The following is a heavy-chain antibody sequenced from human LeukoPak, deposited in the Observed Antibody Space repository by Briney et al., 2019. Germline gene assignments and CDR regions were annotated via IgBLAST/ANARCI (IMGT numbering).Heavy chain of an antibody. CDR3: ARGFHFYASGTYSGAFDY. CDR1: GFTFSSYW. J-gene: IGHJ4*02. CDR2: IHGNGGT. D-gene: IGHD3-10*01. Sequence: GGSLRLSCVASGFTFSSYWMNWVRQAPGKGLQWVSVIHGNGGTDYAGSVRGRFTISRDNSKNTLHLQMDNLRAEDTAVYYCARGFHFYASGTYSGAFDYWGQGTLVTVSS. V-gene: IGHV3-53*01.